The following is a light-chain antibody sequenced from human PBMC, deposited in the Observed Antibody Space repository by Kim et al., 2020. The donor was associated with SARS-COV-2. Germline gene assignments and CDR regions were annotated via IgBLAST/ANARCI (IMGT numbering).Light chain of an antibody. Sequence: SLGERATLSCRTSQSVCSLGLAWYQKKPGQAPRLLIYSVSNRATGIPDRFSGSGSGTDFTLTISRLEPEDFAVYYCQQYGIAPPYTFGQGTKLEI. J-gene: IGKJ2*01. CDR3: QQYGIAPPYT. V-gene: IGKV3-20*01. CDR1: QSVCSLG. CDR2: SVS.